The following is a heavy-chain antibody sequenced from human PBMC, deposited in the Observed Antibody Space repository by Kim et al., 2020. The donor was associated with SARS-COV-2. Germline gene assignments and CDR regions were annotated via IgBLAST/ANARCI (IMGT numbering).Heavy chain of an antibody. J-gene: IGHJ5*01. CDR2: GGTT. D-gene: IGHD4-4*01. Sequence: GGTTHYADSVNGRFTISRDNSKNTLYMQINILRAEDTAIYYCAKDHSMGSWGQGTLVTVSS. CDR3: AKDHSMGS. V-gene: IGHV3-23*01.